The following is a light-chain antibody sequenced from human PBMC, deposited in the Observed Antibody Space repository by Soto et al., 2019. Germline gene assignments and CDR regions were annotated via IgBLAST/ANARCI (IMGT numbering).Light chain of an antibody. J-gene: IGLJ2*01. CDR1: KSNIGTNT. Sequence: QSVLTQPPSASGTPGQRVTISCSGSKSNIGTNTVTWYQHLPGTAPKLLIYRDYQRPSGVPDRLSVSKSGTSASLAISGLQSEDEADYYCAGWDDSLNGVVFGGVTQLSVL. V-gene: IGLV1-44*01. CDR3: AGWDDSLNGVV. CDR2: RDY.